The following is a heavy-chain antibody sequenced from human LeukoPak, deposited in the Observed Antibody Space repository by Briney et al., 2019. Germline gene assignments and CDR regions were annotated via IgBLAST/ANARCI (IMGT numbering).Heavy chain of an antibody. D-gene: IGHD6-19*01. V-gene: IGHV3-7*01. CDR1: GFTFSSYG. Sequence: GRSLRLSCAASGFTFSSYGMHWVRQAPGKGLEWVANIKKDGSDKYYVDSVTGRFTISRDNARNSLYLQMNSLRAEDTAVYYCARALYNSGWYPDYFDYWGQGTLVTVSS. CDR3: ARALYNSGWYPDYFDY. J-gene: IGHJ4*02. CDR2: IKKDGSDK.